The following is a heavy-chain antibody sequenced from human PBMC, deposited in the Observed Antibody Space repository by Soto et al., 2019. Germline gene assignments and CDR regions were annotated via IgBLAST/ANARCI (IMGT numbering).Heavy chain of an antibody. CDR3: AGRRRRTREAAAAYYYYYGMDV. CDR2: IIPIFGTA. Sequence: GASVKVSCKASGGTFSSYAISWVRQETGQGLEWMGGIIPIFGTANYAQKFQGRVTITADESTSTAYMELSSLRSEDTAVYYCAGRRRRTREAAAAYYYYYGMDVWGQGTTVTVSS. V-gene: IGHV1-69*13. CDR1: GGTFSSYA. D-gene: IGHD6-13*01. J-gene: IGHJ6*02.